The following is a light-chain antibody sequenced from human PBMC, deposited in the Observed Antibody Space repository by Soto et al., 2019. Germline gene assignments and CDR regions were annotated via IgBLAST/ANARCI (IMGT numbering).Light chain of an antibody. V-gene: IGKV3-20*01. CDR3: QQYGSSPFT. CDR1: QYVTSSY. CDR2: GAA. J-gene: IGKJ3*01. Sequence: EIVLTQSPGTLSLSPGERATLSCRASQYVTSSYLAWYQQKPGQAPRLLIYGAASRATGIPGRFSGSRSGTDFTLSSSRLEPDVFAVYYCQQYGSSPFTFGPGTKVNIK.